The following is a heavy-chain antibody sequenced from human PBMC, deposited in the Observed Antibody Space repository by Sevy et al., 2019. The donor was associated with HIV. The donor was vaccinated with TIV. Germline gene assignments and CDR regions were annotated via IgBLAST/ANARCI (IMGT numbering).Heavy chain of an antibody. Sequence: GGSLRLSCAASAFTFSSYAMSWVRQAPGKGLEWVSAISGSGGSTYYADSVKGRFTISRDNSKNTLYLQMNSLRAEDTAVYYCASTMIVVVTKVGAFDIWGQGTMVTVSS. J-gene: IGHJ3*02. CDR2: ISGSGGST. CDR1: AFTFSSYA. D-gene: IGHD3-22*01. V-gene: IGHV3-23*01. CDR3: ASTMIVVVTKVGAFDI.